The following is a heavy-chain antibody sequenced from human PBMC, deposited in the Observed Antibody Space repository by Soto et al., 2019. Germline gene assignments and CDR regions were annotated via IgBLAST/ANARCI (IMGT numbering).Heavy chain of an antibody. J-gene: IGHJ6*02. CDR3: ARYYYDSTYYYGMDV. CDR2: INPNSGGT. D-gene: IGHD3-22*01. Sequence: ASVKVSCKASGYTFTGYYMHWVRQAPGQGLEWMGWINPNSGGTNYAQKVQGRVTMTRDTSISTAYMELSRLRSDDTAVYYCARYYYDSTYYYGMDVWGQGTTVTVSS. CDR1: GYTFTGYY. V-gene: IGHV1-2*02.